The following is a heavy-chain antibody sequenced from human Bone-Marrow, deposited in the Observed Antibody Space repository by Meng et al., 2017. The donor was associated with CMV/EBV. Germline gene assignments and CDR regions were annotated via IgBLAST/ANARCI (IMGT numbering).Heavy chain of an antibody. Sequence: SVKVSCKASGYTFTSYDINWVRQATGQGLEWMGGIIPIFGTANYAQKFQGRVTITTDESTSTAYMELSSLRSEDTAVYYCARAGPCSSTSCYPPRYYGMDVWGQGTTVTVSS. CDR2: IIPIFGTA. D-gene: IGHD2-2*01. CDR3: ARAGPCSSTSCYPPRYYGMDV. J-gene: IGHJ6*02. V-gene: IGHV1-69*05. CDR1: GYTFTSYD.